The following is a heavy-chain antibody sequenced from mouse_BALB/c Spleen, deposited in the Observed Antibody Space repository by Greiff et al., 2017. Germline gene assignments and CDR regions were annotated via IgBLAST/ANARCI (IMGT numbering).Heavy chain of an antibody. J-gene: IGHJ2*01. Sequence: QVQLQQPGAELVKPGTSVKLSCKASGYNFTSYWINWVKLRPGQGLEWIGDIYPGSGSTNYNEKFKSKATLTVDTSSSTAYMQLSSLASEDSALYYCSREGEYGDDGPFDYWGQGTTLTVSS. V-gene: IGHV1-55*01. CDR1: GYNFTSYW. CDR2: IYPGSGST. CDR3: SREGEYGDDGPFDY. D-gene: IGHD2-2*01.